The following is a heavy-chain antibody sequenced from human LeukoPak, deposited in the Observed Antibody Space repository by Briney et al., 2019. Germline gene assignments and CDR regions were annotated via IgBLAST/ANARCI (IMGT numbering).Heavy chain of an antibody. CDR1: GFIFSDYS. V-gene: IGHV4-34*01. Sequence: LRLSCAASGFIFSDYSMSWIRQPPGKGLEWIGEINHSGSTNYNPSLKSRVTISVDTSKNQFSLKLSSVTAADTAVYYCARSLLPRYWGQGTLVTVSS. CDR2: INHSGST. J-gene: IGHJ4*02. CDR3: ARSLLPRY.